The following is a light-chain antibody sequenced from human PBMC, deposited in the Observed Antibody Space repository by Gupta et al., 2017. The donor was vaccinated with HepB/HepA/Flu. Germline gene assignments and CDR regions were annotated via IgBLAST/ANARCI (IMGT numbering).Light chain of an antibody. V-gene: IGKV3-11*01. J-gene: IGKJ2*01. Sequence: EIVLTQSPATLSVSPGERATLSCRPSQSVSSYLAWYQQKPGQAPRLLIYDASNRATGIPARFSGSGDGADFTLTISSREPEDSAVYYCQQRSNGHPEYTFGQGTKLDIK. CDR3: QQRSNGHPEYT. CDR1: QSVSSY. CDR2: DAS.